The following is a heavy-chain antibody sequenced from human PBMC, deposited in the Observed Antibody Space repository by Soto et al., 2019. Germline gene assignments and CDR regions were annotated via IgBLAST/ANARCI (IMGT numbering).Heavy chain of an antibody. CDR2: IYYSGST. CDR3: ARDRLRSYDY. Sequence: SETLSLTCTVSGGSISSGFYYWSWIRQHPGKGQEWIGYIYYSGSTYYNPSLKSRVTISVDTSKNQFSLKLSSVTAADTAVYYCARDRLRSYDYWGQGTLVTVSS. CDR1: GGSISSGFYY. V-gene: IGHV4-31*03. J-gene: IGHJ4*02. D-gene: IGHD2-15*01.